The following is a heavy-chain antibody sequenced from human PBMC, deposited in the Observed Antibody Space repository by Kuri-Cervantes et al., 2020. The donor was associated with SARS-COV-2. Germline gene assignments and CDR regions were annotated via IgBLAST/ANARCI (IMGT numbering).Heavy chain of an antibody. CDR2: ISSSGSTI. D-gene: IGHD2-15*01. CDR3: TREKGGCSGGSCFYFDY. J-gene: IGHJ4*02. CDR1: GFTFSDYY. Sequence: GESLKIHCAASGFTFSDYYMSWIRQAPGKGLVWVSYISSSGSTIYYADSVKGRFTISRDNAKNSLYLQMNILRAEDTAVYYCTREKGGCSGGSCFYFDYWGQGTLVTVST. V-gene: IGHV3-11*01.